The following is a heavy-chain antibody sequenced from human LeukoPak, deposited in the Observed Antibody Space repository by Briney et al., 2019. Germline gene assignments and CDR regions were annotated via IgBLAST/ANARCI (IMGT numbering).Heavy chain of an antibody. CDR2: ISTYNGYT. CDR3: ARADNNSWLDWFDP. V-gene: IGHV1-18*01. J-gene: IGHJ5*02. Sequence: ASVKASCKAPGYTFTNYGISWVRQAPGQGLEWMGWISTYNGYTNYAQKFQGRATMTTDTSTSTAYMELRSLRSDDTAVYYCARADNNSWLDWFDPWGQGALVTVSS. CDR1: GYTFTNYG. D-gene: IGHD2/OR15-2a*01.